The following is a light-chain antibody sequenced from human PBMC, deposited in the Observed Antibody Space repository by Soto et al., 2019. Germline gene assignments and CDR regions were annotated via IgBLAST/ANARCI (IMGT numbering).Light chain of an antibody. J-gene: IGKJ1*01. V-gene: IGKV1-39*01. CDR1: QPISEY. CDR2: TSS. Sequence: DIQMTQSPSSLSASVGDRVTITCRTSQPISEYLNWYQQKPGKAPSLLIYTSSNLQTGVPSRFSGSGSGTHFTLTINSLQPEDFATYYCQQYNSYSRTFGQGTKVDIK. CDR3: QQYNSYSRT.